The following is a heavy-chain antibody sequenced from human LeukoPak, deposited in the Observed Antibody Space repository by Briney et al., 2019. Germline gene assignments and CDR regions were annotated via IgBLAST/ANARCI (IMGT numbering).Heavy chain of an antibody. V-gene: IGHV3-23*01. J-gene: IGHJ4*02. D-gene: IGHD6-19*01. CDR2: ISGSGGST. CDR3: AKDSSGSLYYFDY. Sequence: GGSLRLSCADSGFTFSSYAMSWVRQAPGKGLEWVSAISGSGGSTYYADSVKGRFTVSRDNSKNTLYLQMNSLRVEDMAVYYCAKDSSGSLYYFDYWGQGALVTVSS. CDR1: GFTFSSYA.